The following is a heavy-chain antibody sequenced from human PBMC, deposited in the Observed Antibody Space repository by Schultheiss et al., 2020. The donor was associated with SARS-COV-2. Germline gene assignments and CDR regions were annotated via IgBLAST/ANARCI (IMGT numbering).Heavy chain of an antibody. V-gene: IGHV4-34*01. CDR2: INHIGST. CDR3: ASHAYCGGDCYSGFFDY. Sequence: SETLSLTCTVSGGSISSYYWSWIRQPPGKGLEWIGEINHIGSTNYNPSLNSRVTISVDTSKNQFSLKLSSVTAADTAVYYCASHAYCGGDCYSGFFDYWGQGTLVTVSS. J-gene: IGHJ4*02. D-gene: IGHD2-21*02. CDR1: GGSISSYY.